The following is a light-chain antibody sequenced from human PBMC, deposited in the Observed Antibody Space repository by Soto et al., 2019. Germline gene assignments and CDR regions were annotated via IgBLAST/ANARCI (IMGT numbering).Light chain of an antibody. V-gene: IGKV3-11*01. Sequence: EVVLTQSPATLSLSPGERATLSCRASQSVSSYLAWYQQKPGQAPRLLIYDVSNRATGIPARFSGSGSGTDFTLTISSLEPEDFAVYYCQQRSNWPVTFGQGTKVEIK. CDR1: QSVSSY. CDR3: QQRSNWPVT. CDR2: DVS. J-gene: IGKJ1*01.